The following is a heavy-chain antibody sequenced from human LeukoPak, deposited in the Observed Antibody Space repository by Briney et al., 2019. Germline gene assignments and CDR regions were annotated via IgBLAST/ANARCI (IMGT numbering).Heavy chain of an antibody. J-gene: IGHJ4*02. D-gene: IGHD2-2*01. Sequence: GASVKVSCKASGYTFTGYYMHWVRQAPGQGLEWMGWINPNSGGTNYAQKFQGRGTMTRDTSISTAYMELSRLRSDGTAVYYCARGGLYCSSTSCHFTPFDYWGQGTLVTVSS. CDR1: GYTFTGYY. CDR2: INPNSGGT. CDR3: ARGGLYCSSTSCHFTPFDY. V-gene: IGHV1-2*02.